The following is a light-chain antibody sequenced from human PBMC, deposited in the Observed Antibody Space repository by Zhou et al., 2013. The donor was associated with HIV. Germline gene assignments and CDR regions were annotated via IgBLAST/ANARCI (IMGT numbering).Light chain of an antibody. CDR3: QQLNTYSIT. V-gene: IGKV1-5*03. Sequence: DIQMTQSPSTLSASVGDRVTITCRASQSVTTGWLAWYQQKQGKAPKLLIYKASTLESGVPSRFSGSGSGTEFTLTISSLQPEDFATYYCQQLNTYSITFGQGTRLEIK. CDR2: KAS. CDR1: QSVTTGW. J-gene: IGKJ5*01.